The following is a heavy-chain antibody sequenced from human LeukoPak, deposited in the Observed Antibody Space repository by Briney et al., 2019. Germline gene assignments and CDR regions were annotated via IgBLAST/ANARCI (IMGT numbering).Heavy chain of an antibody. Sequence: GGSLRLSCAASGFTFSSYAMSWVRQAPGKGLEWVSGISGSGGTTYYADSVQGRFTISRDNSKKTLFLQMSSLRAEDTAVYYCAKGDVVTAIFPLDYRGQGTLVIVSS. V-gene: IGHV3-23*01. CDR2: ISGSGGTT. D-gene: IGHD5-12*01. CDR3: AKGDVVTAIFPLDY. CDR1: GFTFSSYA. J-gene: IGHJ4*02.